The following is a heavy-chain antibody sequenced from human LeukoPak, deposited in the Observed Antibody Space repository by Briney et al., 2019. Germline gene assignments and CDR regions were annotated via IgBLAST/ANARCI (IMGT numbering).Heavy chain of an antibody. J-gene: IGHJ4*02. CDR1: GFTFSNYW. CDR3: ARDRPDRGYSYGRDFDY. D-gene: IGHD5-18*01. Sequence: GGSLRLSCAASGFTFSNYWMSWVRQAPGKGLEWVANIKQDGSEKYYVDSVKGRFTVSRDNAKNSLYLQMNSLRAEDTAVYYCARDRPDRGYSYGRDFDYWGQGTLVTVSS. CDR2: IKQDGSEK. V-gene: IGHV3-7*01.